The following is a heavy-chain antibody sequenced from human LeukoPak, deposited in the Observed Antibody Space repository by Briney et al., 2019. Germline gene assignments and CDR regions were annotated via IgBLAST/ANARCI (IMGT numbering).Heavy chain of an antibody. CDR2: IYHSGST. D-gene: IGHD2-8*01. Sequence: SETLSLTCTVSGGSISSGSYYWSWIRQPPGKGLEWIGYIYHSGSTYYNPSLKSRVTISVDRSKNQFSLKLSSVTAADTAVYYCARANGGYYYYMDVWGKGTTVTVSS. J-gene: IGHJ6*03. CDR3: ARANGGYYYYMDV. V-gene: IGHV4-30-2*01. CDR1: GGSISSGSYY.